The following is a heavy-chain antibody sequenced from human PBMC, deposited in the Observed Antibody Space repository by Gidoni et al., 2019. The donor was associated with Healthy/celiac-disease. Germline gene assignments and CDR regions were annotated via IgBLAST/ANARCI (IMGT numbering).Heavy chain of an antibody. D-gene: IGHD5-18*01. CDR1: GGSFSGYY. V-gene: IGHV4-34*01. CDR3: ARGRIIETWIQLWLPFDY. CDR2: INHSGST. Sequence: QVQLQQWGAGLLKPSETLSLTCAVYGGSFSGYYWSWIRQPPGKGLEWIGEINHSGSTNYNPSLKSRVTISVDTSKNQFSLKLSSVTAADTAVYYCARGRIIETWIQLWLPFDYWGQGTLVTVSS. J-gene: IGHJ4*02.